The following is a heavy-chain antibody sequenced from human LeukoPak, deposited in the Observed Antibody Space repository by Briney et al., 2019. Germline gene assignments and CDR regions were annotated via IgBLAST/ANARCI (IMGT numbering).Heavy chain of an antibody. V-gene: IGHV3-21*01. Sequence: GESLKISCAASGFTFSSYSMNWVRQAPGKGLEWVSSISSSSSYIYYADSVKGRFTISRDNAKNSLYLQMNSLRAEDTAVYYCARQGGGYSSGWYGDWGQGTLVTVSS. CDR1: GFTFSSYS. J-gene: IGHJ4*02. CDR3: ARQGGGYSSGWYGD. CDR2: ISSSSSYI. D-gene: IGHD6-19*01.